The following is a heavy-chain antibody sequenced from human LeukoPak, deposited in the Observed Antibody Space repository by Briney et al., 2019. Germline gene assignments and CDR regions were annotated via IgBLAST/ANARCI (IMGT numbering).Heavy chain of an antibody. CDR3: TRDRQGMTTAGYFDL. V-gene: IGHV3-33*01. CDR2: IWYDGSNK. D-gene: IGHD4-17*01. J-gene: IGHJ2*01. CDR1: GFTFSSYG. Sequence: PGGSLRLSCAASGFTFSSYGMHWVRQAPGKGLEWVAVIWYDGSNKYYGDSVKGRFTISRDNSKNTLYLQMNRLRDEDTALYYCTRDRQGMTTAGYFDLWGRGTPVTVSS.